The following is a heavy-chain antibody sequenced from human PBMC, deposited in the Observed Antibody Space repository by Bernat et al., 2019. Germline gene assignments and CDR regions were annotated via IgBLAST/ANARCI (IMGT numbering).Heavy chain of an antibody. Sequence: QVQLVQSGAEVKKPGSSVKVSCKASGYTFTVYHLHWVRQAPGQGLEWMGWTNIKTGGTHYAQKFQGRVTMTRDTSISTAYMELSRLTSDDTAVYYCARDGRTFDLDYWGQGTLVTVSS. J-gene: IGHJ4*02. D-gene: IGHD3-10*01. CDR1: GYTFTVYH. CDR2: TNIKTGGT. CDR3: ARDGRTFDLDY. V-gene: IGHV1-2*02.